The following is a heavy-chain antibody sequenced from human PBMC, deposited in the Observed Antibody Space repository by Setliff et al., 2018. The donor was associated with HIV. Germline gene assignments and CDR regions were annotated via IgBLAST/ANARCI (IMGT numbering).Heavy chain of an antibody. CDR1: GLSFTNAW. CDR2: VKSQSNGGTI. D-gene: IGHD2-2*03. V-gene: IGHV3-15*01. Sequence: GSLRLSCVTSGLSFTNAWMSWVRQAPGKGLEWVGRVKSQSNGGTIDYGEPVKGRFTMSRDDSKDTVHLEMNSLKTEDTAVYFCTTIGYCRGTTCRSAFDIWGQGTMVTVSS. CDR3: TTIGYCRGTTCRSAFDI. J-gene: IGHJ3*02.